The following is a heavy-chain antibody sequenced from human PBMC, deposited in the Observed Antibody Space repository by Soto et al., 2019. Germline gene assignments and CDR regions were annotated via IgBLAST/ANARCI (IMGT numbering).Heavy chain of an antibody. V-gene: IGHV3-7*01. Sequence: GGSLRLSCAASGFTFSSYWMSWVRQAPGKGLEWVANIKQDGSEKYYVDSVKGRFTISRDNAKNSLYLQMNSLRAEDTAVYYCARGVAYCGGDCFLEYFQHWGQGTLVTVSS. CDR3: ARGVAYCGGDCFLEYFQH. D-gene: IGHD2-21*02. J-gene: IGHJ1*01. CDR2: IKQDGSEK. CDR1: GFTFSSYW.